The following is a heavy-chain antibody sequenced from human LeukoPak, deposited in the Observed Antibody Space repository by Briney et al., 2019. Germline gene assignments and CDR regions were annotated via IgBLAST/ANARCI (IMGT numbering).Heavy chain of an antibody. CDR3: ARFWTPSSGYPLFDY. D-gene: IGHD3-22*01. CDR2: INPSGGST. Sequence: ASVRVSCKASGGTFSSYAISWVRQAPGQGLEWMGIINPSGGSTSYAQKFQGRVTMTRDMSTSTVYMELSSLRSEDTAVYYCARFWTPSSGYPLFDYWGQGTLVTVSS. CDR1: GGTFSSYA. J-gene: IGHJ4*02. V-gene: IGHV1-46*01.